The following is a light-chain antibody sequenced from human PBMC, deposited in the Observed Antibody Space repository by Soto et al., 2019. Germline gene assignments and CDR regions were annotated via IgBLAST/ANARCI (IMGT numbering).Light chain of an antibody. Sequence: EIVLTQSPGTLSLSPGERATLSCRASQSVSSSYLAWYQQKPGQAPRLLIYGASSSATGIPDRFRGSGSGTDFTLTISRLEPKDFAVYYCQQYGSSPLFTFGPGTKVDIK. CDR3: QQYGSSPLFT. CDR1: QSVSSSY. CDR2: GAS. J-gene: IGKJ3*01. V-gene: IGKV3-20*01.